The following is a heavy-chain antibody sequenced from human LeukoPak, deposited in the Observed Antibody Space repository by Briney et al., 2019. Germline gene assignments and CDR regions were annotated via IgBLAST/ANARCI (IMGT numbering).Heavy chain of an antibody. Sequence: ASVKVSCKASGYAFTGYYMHWVRQAPGQGLEWMGWINPNSGGTNYAQKFQGWVTMTRDTSISTAYMELSRLRSDDTAVYYCAREKRQYDYVWGSYRSTFDYWGQGTLVTVSS. CDR3: AREKRQYDYVWGSYRSTFDY. CDR2: INPNSGGT. J-gene: IGHJ4*02. V-gene: IGHV1-2*04. D-gene: IGHD3-16*02. CDR1: GYAFTGYY.